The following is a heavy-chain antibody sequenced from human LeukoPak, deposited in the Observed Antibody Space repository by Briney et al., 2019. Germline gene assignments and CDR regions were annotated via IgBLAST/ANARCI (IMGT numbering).Heavy chain of an antibody. D-gene: IGHD1-26*01. V-gene: IGHV3-11*06. J-gene: IGHJ4*02. Sequence: AGGSLRLSCAASGFTFSDYYMSWIRQAPGKGLQWVSYVSSSSSYTNYVDSVKGRFTISRDSTTNSVYLQMNSLRAEDTAIYYCVRDGGSFFADSWGQGTLVTVSS. CDR2: VSSSSSYT. CDR1: GFTFSDYY. CDR3: VRDGGSFFADS.